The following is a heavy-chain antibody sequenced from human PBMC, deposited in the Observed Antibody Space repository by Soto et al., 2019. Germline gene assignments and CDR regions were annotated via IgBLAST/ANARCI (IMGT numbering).Heavy chain of an antibody. Sequence: QVQLQESGPGLVKPSETLSLTCTVSGGSVSSGSYYWSWIRQPPGKVLEWIGYIYYSGSTNYNASLMSRVTISVDTSKNQFSLRLSSVTAAATAVYYCAREDVWGQGTTVTVSS. V-gene: IGHV4-61*01. CDR3: AREDV. CDR2: IYYSGST. CDR1: GGSVSSGSYY. J-gene: IGHJ6*02.